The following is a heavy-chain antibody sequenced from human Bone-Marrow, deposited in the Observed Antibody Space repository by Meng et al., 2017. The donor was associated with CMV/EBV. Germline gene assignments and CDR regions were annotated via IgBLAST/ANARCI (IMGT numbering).Heavy chain of an antibody. Sequence: SETLSLTCTVSGGSISSSSYYWGWIRQPPGKGLEWFGSIYYSGSTYYNPSLKSRVTIFVDTSKNQFSLKLRSVTAADTAVYYCARALVVPAATRSLYYYYGMDVWGQGTTVTVSS. J-gene: IGHJ6*02. CDR1: GGSISSSSYY. CDR3: ARALVVPAATRSLYYYYGMDV. V-gene: IGHV4-39*01. CDR2: IYYSGST. D-gene: IGHD2-2*01.